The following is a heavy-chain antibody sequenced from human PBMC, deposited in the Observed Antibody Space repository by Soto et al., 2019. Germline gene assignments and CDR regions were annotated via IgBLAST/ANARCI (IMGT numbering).Heavy chain of an antibody. D-gene: IGHD2-2*01. CDR2: INPNSGGS. CDR1: GYTFTGYY. CDR3: ASRDCSSTSCPGNYYYYYGMDV. Sequence: QVQLVQSGAEVKKPGASVKVSCKASGYTFTGYYIHWVRQAPGQGLEGRGWINPNSGGSNYAQKFQGRVTMTRDTSISTAYMELSRLRSDGTAVYYCASRDCSSTSCPGNYYYYYGMDVWGQGTTVTVSS. J-gene: IGHJ6*02. V-gene: IGHV1-2*02.